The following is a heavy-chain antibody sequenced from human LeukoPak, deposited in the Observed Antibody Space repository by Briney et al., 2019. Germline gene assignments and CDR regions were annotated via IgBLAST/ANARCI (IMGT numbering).Heavy chain of an antibody. CDR3: ARSVDTAMVPVFDY. V-gene: IGHV4-39*01. CDR2: IYYSGST. CDR1: GGSISSSSYY. J-gene: IGHJ4*02. Sequence: SETLSLTCTVSGGSISSSSYYWGWIRQPPGKGLGWIGSIYYSGSTYYNPSLKSRVTISVDTSKNQFSLKLSSVTAADTAVYYCARSVDTAMVPVFDYWGQGTLVTVSS. D-gene: IGHD5-18*01.